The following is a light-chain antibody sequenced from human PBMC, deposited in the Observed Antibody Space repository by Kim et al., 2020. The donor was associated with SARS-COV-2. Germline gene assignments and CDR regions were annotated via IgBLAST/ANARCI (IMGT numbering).Light chain of an antibody. Sequence: DIQMTQSPSSVSASVGDRVTITCRASQSISSHLAWYQQKPGRAPKLLIYKASTLESGVPSRFSGSGSGTEFTLSISSLQPDDFATFYCQQYNSSPWTFGRGTKVDIK. CDR2: KAS. CDR1: QSISSH. CDR3: QQYNSSPWT. J-gene: IGKJ1*01. V-gene: IGKV1-5*03.